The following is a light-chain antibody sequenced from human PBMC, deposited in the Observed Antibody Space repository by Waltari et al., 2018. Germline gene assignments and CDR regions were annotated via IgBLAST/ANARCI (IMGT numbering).Light chain of an antibody. J-gene: IGKJ3*01. V-gene: IGKV3-11*01. CDR1: QSVSSY. Sequence: EIVLTQSPATLSLSPGERATLSCRDSQSVSSYLAWYQQKPGQAPRLLTYYASNRATGIPARLSCRGSGTDVTLTISSLEPEDFAVYYCQQRYFGPGTKVDIK. CDR3: QQRY. CDR2: YAS.